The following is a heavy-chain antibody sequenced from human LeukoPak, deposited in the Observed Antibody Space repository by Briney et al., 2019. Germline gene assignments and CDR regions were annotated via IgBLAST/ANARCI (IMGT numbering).Heavy chain of an antibody. Sequence: PGGSLRLSCAVSGFSVNSFGMSWVRQAPGKGLEWISAISINGGTTWYADSVKGRFIISRDNSKNALYLQLSSLRVEDTAVYYCAQGFSSGWYPNWGQGSLVSVSS. V-gene: IGHV3-23*01. CDR2: ISINGGTT. CDR1: GFSVNSFG. CDR3: AQGFSSGWYPN. D-gene: IGHD6-19*01. J-gene: IGHJ4*02.